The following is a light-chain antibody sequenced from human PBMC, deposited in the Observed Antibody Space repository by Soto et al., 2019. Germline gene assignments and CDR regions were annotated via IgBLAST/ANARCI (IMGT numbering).Light chain of an antibody. CDR3: SSYGGSANLV. Sequence: SALTQPPSASGSPGQSVAISCTGTSSDVGGYNYVSWYQQHPGKAPKLIIYEVTKRPSGVPDRFSGSKSGNTASLTVSGLQAEDEADYYCSSYGGSANLVFGGGTQLTVL. CDR1: SSDVGGYNY. V-gene: IGLV2-8*01. CDR2: EVT. J-gene: IGLJ2*01.